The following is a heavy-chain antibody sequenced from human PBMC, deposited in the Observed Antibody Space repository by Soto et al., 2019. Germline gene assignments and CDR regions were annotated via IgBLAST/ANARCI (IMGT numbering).Heavy chain of an antibody. CDR3: ARHARYFDWLFPIDY. D-gene: IGHD3-9*01. Sequence: SETLSLTCTVSGGSISSSSYYWGWIRQPPGKGLEWIGSIYYSGSTYYNPSLKSRVTISVDTSKNQFSLKLSSVTAADKAVYYCARHARYFDWLFPIDYWGQGTLVTVSS. CDR2: IYYSGST. CDR1: GGSISSSSYY. V-gene: IGHV4-39*01. J-gene: IGHJ4*02.